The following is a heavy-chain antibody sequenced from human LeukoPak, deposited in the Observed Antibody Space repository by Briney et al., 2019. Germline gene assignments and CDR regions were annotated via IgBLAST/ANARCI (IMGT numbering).Heavy chain of an antibody. CDR1: AFSVSSNY. CDR3: VREGTPGRQFFDL. Sequence: GGSLRLSCAASAFSVSSNYMTWVRQAPGKGLEWVSVIHSDGTTYYADSVRGRFTISTDNFKNSLFLQMNSMGADDTAVYYGVREGTPGRQFFDLWGRGTLVTVSS. CDR2: IHSDGTT. D-gene: IGHD6-19*01. V-gene: IGHV3-53*01. J-gene: IGHJ2*01.